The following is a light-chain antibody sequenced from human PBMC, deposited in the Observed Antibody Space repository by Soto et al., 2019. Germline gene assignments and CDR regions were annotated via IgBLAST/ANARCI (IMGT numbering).Light chain of an antibody. J-gene: IGLJ3*02. CDR1: SSDIGSYNL. Sequence: QSALTQPASVSGSPGQSITISCTGTSSDIGSYNLVSWYQQHPGIAPKFMIDEGSKRPSGVSNRFSGSKSGNTASLTISGLQAEDEADYYCCSYAGDSHWMFGGRTKLTVL. V-gene: IGLV2-23*01. CDR2: EGS. CDR3: CSYAGDSHWM.